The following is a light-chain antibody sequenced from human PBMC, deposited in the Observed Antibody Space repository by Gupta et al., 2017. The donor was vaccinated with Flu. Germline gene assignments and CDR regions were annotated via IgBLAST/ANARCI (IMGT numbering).Light chain of an antibody. CDR3: NSRDSSGNHLVV. CDR2: GKN. CDR1: SLRSYY. Sequence: SSELTQDPAVSVPLGQTVRITGQGDSLRSYYASWYQQKPGQAPVLVIYGKNNRPSGIPDRFSGSSSGNTASLTITGAQAEDEADYYCNSRDSSGNHLVVFGGGTKLTVL. J-gene: IGLJ2*01. V-gene: IGLV3-19*01.